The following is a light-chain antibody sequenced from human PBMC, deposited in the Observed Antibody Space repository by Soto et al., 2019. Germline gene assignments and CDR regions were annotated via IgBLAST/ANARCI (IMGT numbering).Light chain of an antibody. CDR3: QSYDSSLSGYV. J-gene: IGLJ1*01. CDR2: GNS. CDR1: SSNIGAGYD. Sequence: QSVLTQPPSVSGAPGQRVTISRTGSSSNIGAGYDVHWYQQLPGTAPKLLIYGNSNRPSGVPDRFSGSKSGTSASLAITGLRAEDEADYYCQSYDSSLSGYVFGTGTKVTVL. V-gene: IGLV1-40*01.